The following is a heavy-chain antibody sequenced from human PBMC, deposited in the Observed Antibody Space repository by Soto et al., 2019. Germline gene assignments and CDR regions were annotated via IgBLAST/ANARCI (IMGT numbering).Heavy chain of an antibody. V-gene: IGHV3-23*01. Sequence: GGSLRLSGAASGFTFSTYAMNWVRQAPGKGLKWVSSIDGSGGTTYYADSVKGRFTISRDSSTNMLYLQMKGLRAEDTAVYYCAKRAYGEQFGFYYYYYMDVWGKGTTVTVSS. CDR1: GFTFSTYA. D-gene: IGHD6-6*01. CDR3: AKRAYGEQFGFYYYYYMDV. CDR2: IDGSGGTT. J-gene: IGHJ6*03.